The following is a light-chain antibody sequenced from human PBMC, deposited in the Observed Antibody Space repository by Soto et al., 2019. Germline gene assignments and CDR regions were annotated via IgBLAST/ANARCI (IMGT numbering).Light chain of an antibody. CDR1: QNVDSN. CDR2: GAS. CDR3: QQYRNWPRT. V-gene: IGKV3-15*01. J-gene: IGKJ1*01. Sequence: EIVLTQSPGTLSRSPAERATLSSTASQNVDSNYLAWYQQKPGQAPRLLIYGASTRATDMPGRFSGRGSGTEFTLTINSLQSEDFAVYYCQQYRNWPRTFGQGTKVDIK.